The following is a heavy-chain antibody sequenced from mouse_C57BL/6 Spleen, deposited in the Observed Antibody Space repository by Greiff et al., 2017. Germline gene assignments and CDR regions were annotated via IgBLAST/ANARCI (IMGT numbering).Heavy chain of an antibody. J-gene: IGHJ2*01. Sequence: VQLQQSGAELARPGASVKLSCKASGYTFTSYGISWVKQTTGQGLEWIGAIYPRSGNTYYNEKFKGKATLTADKSSSTAYMELRSLTSEDSEVSFCERSGCDGSSNYFDYWGQGTTLTVSS. D-gene: IGHD1-1*01. CDR2: IYPRSGNT. CDR1: GYTFTSYG. CDR3: ERSGCDGSSNYFDY. V-gene: IGHV1-81*01.